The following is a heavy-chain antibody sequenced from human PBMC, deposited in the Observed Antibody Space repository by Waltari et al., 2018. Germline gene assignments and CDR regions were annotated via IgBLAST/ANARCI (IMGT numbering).Heavy chain of an antibody. Sequence: QLQLQESGPGLVKPSETLSLTCTVSGGSISSSSYYWGWIRQPPGKGLEWIGSIYYSGSTYYNPSLKSRVTISVDTSKNQFSLKLSSVTAADTAVYYCARTYYDYVWGSYRQGAFDIWGQGTMVTVSS. CDR2: IYYSGST. CDR3: ARTYYDYVWGSYRQGAFDI. J-gene: IGHJ3*02. D-gene: IGHD3-16*02. V-gene: IGHV4-39*01. CDR1: GGSISSSSYY.